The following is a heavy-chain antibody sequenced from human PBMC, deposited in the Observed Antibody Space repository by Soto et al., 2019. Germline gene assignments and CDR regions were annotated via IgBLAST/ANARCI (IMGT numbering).Heavy chain of an antibody. J-gene: IGHJ5*02. CDR2: IATYNSNK. V-gene: IGHV1-18*01. CDR1: GDTFTNFG. D-gene: IGHD3-10*01. CDR3: ARVLRGVVTWFDP. Sequence: HLVQSGPEVKKPGASVTVSCKTSGDTFTNFGLSWVRQAPGQGLEWMGWIATYNSNKNYAQKFQGRITLTTDTSTSTGYMELKGLEYDDTAVYYCARVLRGVVTWFDPWGQRNLVTLAS.